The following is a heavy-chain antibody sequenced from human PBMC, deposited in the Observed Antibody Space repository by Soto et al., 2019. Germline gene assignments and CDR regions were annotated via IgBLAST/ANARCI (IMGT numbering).Heavy chain of an antibody. CDR1: GFTFDDYA. CDR2: INWNSGSI. D-gene: IGHD3-10*01. Sequence: GGSLRLSCAASGFTFDDYAMHWVRQAPGKGLEWVSGINWNSGSIGYADSVKDRFTISRDNAKTSLYLQMNSLRAEDTALYYCAKDRGSGSYAANYYYYGMDVWGQGTTVTVSS. V-gene: IGHV3-9*01. J-gene: IGHJ6*02. CDR3: AKDRGSGSYAANYYYYGMDV.